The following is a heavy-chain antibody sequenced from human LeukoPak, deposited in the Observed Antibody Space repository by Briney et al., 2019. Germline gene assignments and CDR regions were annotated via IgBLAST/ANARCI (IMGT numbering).Heavy chain of an antibody. CDR2: MNPNSGNT. V-gene: IGHV1-8*01. D-gene: IGHD5-12*01. CDR1: GYTVTSYD. J-gene: IGHJ4*02. CDR3: ARASLGWLRKHYYFDY. Sequence: GASVKVSCKASGYTVTSYDINWVRQATGQGLEWMGWMNPNSGNTGYAQKFQGRVTMTRNTSISTAYMQLSSLRSEDTAVYYCARASLGWLRKHYYFDYWGQGTLVTVSS.